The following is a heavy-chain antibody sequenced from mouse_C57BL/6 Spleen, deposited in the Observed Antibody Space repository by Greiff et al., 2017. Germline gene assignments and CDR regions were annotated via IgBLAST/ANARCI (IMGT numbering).Heavy chain of an antibody. J-gene: IGHJ4*01. V-gene: IGHV7-3*01. Sequence: EVQGVESGGGLVQPGGSLSLSCAASGFTFTDYYMSWVRQPPGKALEWLGFIRNKANGYTTEYSASVKGRITISRDNSQSILYLQMNALRAEDSATYYCARWDDYPYAMDYWGQGTSVTVSS. D-gene: IGHD2-4*01. CDR1: GFTFTDYY. CDR2: IRNKANGYTT. CDR3: ARWDDYPYAMDY.